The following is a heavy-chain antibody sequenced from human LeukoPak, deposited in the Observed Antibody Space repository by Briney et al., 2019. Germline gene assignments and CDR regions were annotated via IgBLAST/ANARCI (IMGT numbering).Heavy chain of an antibody. Sequence: GGSLRLSCAASGFVFSNYWMSWVRQAPGKGLEWMANINQDGTIKYYVDSLKGRFTISRDNADNSLFLQMNTLRAEDTAVYFCARIGYSSSSLDFWGLGTLVTVSS. D-gene: IGHD6-6*01. CDR3: ARIGYSSSSLDF. J-gene: IGHJ4*02. V-gene: IGHV3-7*01. CDR2: INQDGTIK. CDR1: GFVFSNYW.